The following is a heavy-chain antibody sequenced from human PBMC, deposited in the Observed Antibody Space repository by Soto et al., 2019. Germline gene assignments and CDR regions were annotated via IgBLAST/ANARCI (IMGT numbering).Heavy chain of an antibody. D-gene: IGHD2-21*02. CDR2: IIPIFGTA. CDR3: ARGPDCGGDCSYYYYGMDV. Sequence: GASVKVSCKASGGTFSSYAISWVRQAPGQGLEWMGGIIPIFGTANYAQKFQGRVTITADESTSTAYMELGSLRSEDTAVYYCARGPDCGGDCSYYYYGMDVWGQGTTVTVSS. J-gene: IGHJ6*02. V-gene: IGHV1-69*13. CDR1: GGTFSSYA.